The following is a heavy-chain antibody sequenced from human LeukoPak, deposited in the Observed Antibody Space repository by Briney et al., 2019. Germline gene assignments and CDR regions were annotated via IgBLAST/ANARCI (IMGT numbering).Heavy chain of an antibody. Sequence: PGGSLRLSCAASGFTFSSYAMSWVRQAPGKGLEWVSAISGSGGSTYYADSVKGRFTISRDNSKNTLYLQMNSPRAEDTAVYYCAKGIVDSSGYLPYYFDYWGQGTLVTVSS. CDR1: GFTFSSYA. CDR3: AKGIVDSSGYLPYYFDY. J-gene: IGHJ4*02. V-gene: IGHV3-23*01. CDR2: ISGSGGST. D-gene: IGHD3-22*01.